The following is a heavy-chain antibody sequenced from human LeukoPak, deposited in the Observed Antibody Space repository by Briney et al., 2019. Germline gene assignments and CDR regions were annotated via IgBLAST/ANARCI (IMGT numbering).Heavy chain of an antibody. V-gene: IGHV1-69*06. CDR3: ARGVVPAARGVFDY. CDR2: VIPIFGTA. CDR1: GGTFSSYA. Sequence: SVKVSCMASGGTFSSYAISWVRQAPGQGLEWMGGVIPIFGTANYAQKFQGRVTITADKSTSTAYMELSSLRSEDTAVYYCARGVVPAARGVFDYWGQGTLVTVSS. J-gene: IGHJ4*02. D-gene: IGHD2-2*01.